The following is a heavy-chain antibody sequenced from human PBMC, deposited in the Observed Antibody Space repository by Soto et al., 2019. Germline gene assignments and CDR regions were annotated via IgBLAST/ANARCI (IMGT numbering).Heavy chain of an antibody. CDR3: ARRRYCGYDCYHKHYYGMDV. CDR2: IITVLGTT. D-gene: IGHD2-21*01. J-gene: IGHJ6*02. CDR1: GDTFSSYA. V-gene: IGHV1-69*08. Sequence: QVQLVQSGAELKKTGSSVKVSCRASGDTFSSYAVNWVRQAPGRGLEWVGRIITVLGTTDYAQNFKGRLTITAEKSTKTVYMELSSLRSEDTAVYYCARRRYCGYDCYHKHYYGMDVWGQGTTVTVAS.